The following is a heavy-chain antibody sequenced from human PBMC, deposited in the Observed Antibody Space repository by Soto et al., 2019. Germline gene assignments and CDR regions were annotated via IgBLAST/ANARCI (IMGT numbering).Heavy chain of an antibody. CDR3: AEDLIDTAMGTPVATDP. Sequence: KVLKWVSAISGSGSSTSYAASVKGRFTISREKSTSTLYLQINSLRAENRAAYYWAEDLIDTAMGTPVATDPWGLGTLVTVS. CDR2: ISGSGSST. J-gene: IGHJ5*02. V-gene: IGHV3-23*01. D-gene: IGHD5-18*01.